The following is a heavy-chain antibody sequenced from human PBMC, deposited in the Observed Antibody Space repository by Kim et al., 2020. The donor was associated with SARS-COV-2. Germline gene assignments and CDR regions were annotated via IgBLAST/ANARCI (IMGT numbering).Heavy chain of an antibody. CDR2: LYYSGST. D-gene: IGHD2-2*01. J-gene: IGHJ4*02. Sequence: SETLSLTCSVFGGSISSYYWSWIRQSPGKGLEWIGYLYYSGSTNYNPSLKSRVTISVDTSKNQFSLKLNFVTAADTAMYYCVRLCCSATSCTTFDYWGQG. CDR3: VRLCCSATSCTTFDY. CDR1: GGSISSYY. V-gene: IGHV4-59*08.